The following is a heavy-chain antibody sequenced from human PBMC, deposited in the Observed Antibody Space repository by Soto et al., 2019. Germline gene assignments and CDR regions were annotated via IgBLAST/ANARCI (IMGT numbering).Heavy chain of an antibody. CDR2: IKQDGSEK. V-gene: IGHV3-7*01. D-gene: IGHD2-2*01. CDR1: GFTFSNYW. J-gene: IGHJ1*01. Sequence: EVQLVESGGGLVQPGGSLRLSCAASGFTFSNYWMSWARQAPGKGLEWVANIKQDGSEKYYVDSVKGRFTISRDNAKNSLYLQMNSLRAEDTAVYYCASDIVLVPVVMPAEYFQHWGQGTLVTVSS. CDR3: ASDIVLVPVVMPAEYFQH.